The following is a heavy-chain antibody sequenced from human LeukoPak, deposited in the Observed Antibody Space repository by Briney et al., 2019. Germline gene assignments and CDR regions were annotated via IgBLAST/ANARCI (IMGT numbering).Heavy chain of an antibody. CDR1: GGSISSSSYY. J-gene: IGHJ3*02. Sequence: PSETLSLTCTVSGGSISSSSYYWGWIRQHPGKGLEWIGEINHSGSTNYNPSLKSRVTISVDTSKNQFSLKLSSVTAADTAVYYCARLRYYDILTGYWRAFDIWGQGTMVTVSS. D-gene: IGHD3-9*01. CDR3: ARLRYYDILTGYWRAFDI. CDR2: INHSGST. V-gene: IGHV4-39*07.